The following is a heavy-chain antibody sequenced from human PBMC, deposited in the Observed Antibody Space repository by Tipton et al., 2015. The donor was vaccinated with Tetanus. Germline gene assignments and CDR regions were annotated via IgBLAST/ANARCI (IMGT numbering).Heavy chain of an antibody. CDR3: ARQSASWNFYFDY. CDR2: IRSRGDTI. J-gene: IGHJ4*02. V-gene: IGHV3-11*01. D-gene: IGHD1-7*01. CDR1: GFIFSDYY. Sequence: SLRLSCAASGFIFSDYYMSWIRQAPGKGLEWVSYIRSRGDTIYYADSVKGRFTISRDNAKNLVFLQMNSLRAEDTAVYFCARQSASWNFYFDYWGQGTLVIVSS.